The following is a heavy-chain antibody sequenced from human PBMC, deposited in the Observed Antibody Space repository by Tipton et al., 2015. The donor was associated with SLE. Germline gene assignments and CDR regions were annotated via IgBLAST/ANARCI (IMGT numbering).Heavy chain of an antibody. CDR2: LRYDGSDK. J-gene: IGHJ4*02. CDR3: AKDWAIQGWFHYSDY. CDR1: GFTFSTYG. V-gene: IGHV3-30*02. D-gene: IGHD6-19*01. Sequence: GSLRLSCAVSGFTFSTYGMHWVRQAPGKGLEWVAFLRYDGSDKFYADSVKGRFTISRDNSNKTLYLQMNSLRPEDTAVYYCAKDWAIQGWFHYSDYWGQGTRVTVSS.